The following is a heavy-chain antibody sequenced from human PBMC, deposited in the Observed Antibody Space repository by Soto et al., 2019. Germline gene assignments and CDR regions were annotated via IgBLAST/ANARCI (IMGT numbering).Heavy chain of an antibody. CDR2: ISGSGGST. CDR1: GFTFSSYA. D-gene: IGHD5-18*01. J-gene: IGHJ4*02. Sequence: GGSLRLSCAASGFTFSSYAMSWVRQAPGKGLEWVSVISGSGGSTYYADSVKGRFTISRDNAKNSLYLQMNSLRAEDTAVYYCARDYSSYGPFDYWGQGTLVTVSS. V-gene: IGHV3-23*01. CDR3: ARDYSSYGPFDY.